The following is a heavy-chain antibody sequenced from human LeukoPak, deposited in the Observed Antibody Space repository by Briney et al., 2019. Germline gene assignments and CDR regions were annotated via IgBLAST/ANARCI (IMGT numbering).Heavy chain of an antibody. D-gene: IGHD3-9*01. Sequence: PSETLSLTCTVSGGSISSGGYYWSWIRQPPGKGLEWIGYIYYSGSTYYNPSLKSRVTISVDTSKNQFSLKLSSVTAADTAVYYCARVGHYDILTGYSYDAFDIWGQGTMVTVSS. CDR1: GGSISSGGYY. CDR3: ARVGHYDILTGYSYDAFDI. CDR2: IYYSGST. V-gene: IGHV4-30-4*01. J-gene: IGHJ3*02.